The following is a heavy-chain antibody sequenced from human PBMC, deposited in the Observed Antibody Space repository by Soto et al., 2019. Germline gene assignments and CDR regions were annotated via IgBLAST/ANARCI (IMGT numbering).Heavy chain of an antibody. CDR3: ARFAAAADDAFDI. Sequence: ASVKVSCKASGGTFSSYAISWVRQAPGQGLEWMGGIIPIFGTANYAQKFQGRVTITADESTSTAYMELSSLRSEDTAVYYCARFAAAADDAFDIWGQGTMVTVSS. D-gene: IGHD6-13*01. V-gene: IGHV1-69*13. J-gene: IGHJ3*02. CDR2: IIPIFGTA. CDR1: GGTFSSYA.